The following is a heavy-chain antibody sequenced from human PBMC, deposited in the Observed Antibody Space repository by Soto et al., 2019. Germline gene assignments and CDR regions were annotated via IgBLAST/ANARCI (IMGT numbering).Heavy chain of an antibody. CDR1: GGSISSGGYY. D-gene: IGHD2-2*01. CDR3: ARVYCSSTSCYAGYRDAFDI. V-gene: IGHV4-31*03. CDR2: IYYSGST. J-gene: IGHJ3*02. Sequence: QVRLQESGPGLVKPSQTLSLTCTVSGGSISSGGYYCSWIRQHPGKGLEWIGYIYYSGSTYYNPSHKSRVTKSVDTSKNQFSLKLSSVTAADTAVYYCARVYCSSTSCYAGYRDAFDIWGKGTMVTVSS.